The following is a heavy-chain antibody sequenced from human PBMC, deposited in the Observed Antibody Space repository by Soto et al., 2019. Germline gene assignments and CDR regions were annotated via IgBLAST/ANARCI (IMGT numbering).Heavy chain of an antibody. V-gene: IGHV3-23*01. J-gene: IGHJ4*02. CDR2: ISGSGGST. Sequence: GASLRLSCAASGFTFSSYAMSWVRQAPGKGLEWVSAISGSGGSTYYADSVKGRFTISRDNSKNTLYLQMNSLRAEDTAVYYCAINGDYYLTYYFDYWGQGSLVTVSS. D-gene: IGHD4-17*01. CDR1: GFTFSSYA. CDR3: AINGDYYLTYYFDY.